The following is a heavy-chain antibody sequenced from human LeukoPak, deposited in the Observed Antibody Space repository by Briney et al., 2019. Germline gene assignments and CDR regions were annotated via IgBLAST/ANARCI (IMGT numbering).Heavy chain of an antibody. CDR3: ARGPSRVTIDY. Sequence: GGSLRLSCAASGFTFSSYAMHWVRQAPGKGLEWVAVISYDGSNKYYADSVKGRFTISRDNSKNTLYLQMNSLRAEDTAVYYCARGPSRVTIDYWGQGTLVTVSS. J-gene: IGHJ4*02. CDR1: GFTFSSYA. V-gene: IGHV3-30*04. CDR2: ISYDGSNK. D-gene: IGHD4-23*01.